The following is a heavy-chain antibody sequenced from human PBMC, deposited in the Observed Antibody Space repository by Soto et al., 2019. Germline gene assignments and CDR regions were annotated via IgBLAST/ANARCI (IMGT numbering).Heavy chain of an antibody. CDR3: AKSDSSGYSRPLDY. CDR1: GFTFSSYA. CDR2: ISGSGGST. J-gene: IGHJ4*02. V-gene: IGHV3-23*01. D-gene: IGHD3-22*01. Sequence: AGGSLRLSCAASGFTFSSYAMSWVRQAPGKGLEWVSAISGSGGSTYYADSVKGRFTISRDNSKNTLYLQMNSLRAEDTAVYYCAKSDSSGYSRPLDYWGQGTLVTVSS.